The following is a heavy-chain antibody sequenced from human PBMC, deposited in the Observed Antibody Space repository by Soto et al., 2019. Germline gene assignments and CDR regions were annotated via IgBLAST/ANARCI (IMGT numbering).Heavy chain of an antibody. CDR1: GFSLSTSAAG. Sequence: QITLKESGPTLVKPTQTLTLTCTFSGFSLSTSAAGVGWIRQPPGKALEWLALIYWDDDKRYSPSLKSRLTTTKDTSKDLVVLTMTNMDPVDTGTYSCAHTRGGGNSAWFDPRGQGTLVTDSS. CDR2: IYWDDDK. CDR3: AHTRGGGNSAWFDP. D-gene: IGHD2-21*01. J-gene: IGHJ5*02. V-gene: IGHV2-5*02.